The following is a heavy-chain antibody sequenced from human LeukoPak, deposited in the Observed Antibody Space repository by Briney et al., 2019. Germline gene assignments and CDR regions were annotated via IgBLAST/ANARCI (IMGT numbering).Heavy chain of an antibody. J-gene: IGHJ2*01. Sequence: GGSLRLSCAASGFTFSSYGMHWVRQAPGKGLDWVAVISNDGFNRYYADSVKGRFTISRDNSKNTLYLQMNSLRAEDTAVYFCARNLLGAENWYFDLWGRGTLLTVSS. V-gene: IGHV3-30*03. CDR3: ARNLLGAENWYFDL. CDR1: GFTFSSYG. CDR2: ISNDGFNR. D-gene: IGHD1-26*01.